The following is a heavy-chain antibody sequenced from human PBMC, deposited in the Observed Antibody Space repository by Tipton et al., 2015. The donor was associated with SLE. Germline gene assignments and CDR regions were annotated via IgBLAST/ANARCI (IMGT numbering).Heavy chain of an antibody. Sequence: TLSLTCTVSGGSISSYYWSWIRQPSGEGLEWIGYIYYSGSTNYNPSLKSRVTISVDTSKNQFSLKLSSVTAADTAVYYCARLEVTMFQGFIISSGMDVWGQGTTVIVSS. D-gene: IGHD3-10*01. CDR3: ARLEVTMFQGFIISSGMDV. V-gene: IGHV4-59*12. CDR2: IYYSGST. CDR1: GGSISSYY. J-gene: IGHJ6*02.